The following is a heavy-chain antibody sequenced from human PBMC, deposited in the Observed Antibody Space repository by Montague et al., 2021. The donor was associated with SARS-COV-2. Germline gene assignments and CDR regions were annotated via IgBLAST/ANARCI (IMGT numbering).Heavy chain of an antibody. CDR3: ARGPSLKGGWPTMDV. CDR1: GFTVSSNY. J-gene: IGHJ6*03. D-gene: IGHD6-19*01. Sequence: SLRLSCAASGFTVSSNYMSWVRQAPGKGLEWVSVIYSGGSTYYADSVKGRFTISRDNSKNTLYLQINSLRAEDTAVYYCARGPSLKGGWPTMDVWGKGTTVTVSS. V-gene: IGHV3-66*02. CDR2: IYSGGST.